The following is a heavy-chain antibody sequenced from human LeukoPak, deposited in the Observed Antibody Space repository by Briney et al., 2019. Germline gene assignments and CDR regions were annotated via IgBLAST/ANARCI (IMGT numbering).Heavy chain of an antibody. J-gene: IGHJ3*02. D-gene: IGHD3-10*01. CDR3: ARAESYGSGSYFLSDAFDI. V-gene: IGHV3-21*01. Sequence: GGSLRLSCAASGFTFSSYSMNWVRQAPGKGLEWVSSISSSSSYIYYADSVKGRFTISRDNAKNSLYLQMNSLRAGDTAVYYCARAESYGSGSYFLSDAFDIWGQGTMVTVSS. CDR1: GFTFSSYS. CDR2: ISSSSSYI.